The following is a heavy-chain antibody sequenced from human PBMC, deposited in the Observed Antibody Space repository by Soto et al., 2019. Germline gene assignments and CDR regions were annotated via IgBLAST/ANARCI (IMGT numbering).Heavy chain of an antibody. Sequence: ASVKVSCKVSGYTLTELSMHWVRQAPGKGLEWMGGFDPEDGETIYAQKFQGRVTMTEDTSTDTAYMELSSLRSEDTAVYYCARRKRTYYYDSSGYYSDYWGQGTLVTVSS. V-gene: IGHV1-24*01. CDR1: GYTLTELS. CDR2: FDPEDGET. CDR3: ARRKRTYYYDSSGYYSDY. D-gene: IGHD3-22*01. J-gene: IGHJ4*02.